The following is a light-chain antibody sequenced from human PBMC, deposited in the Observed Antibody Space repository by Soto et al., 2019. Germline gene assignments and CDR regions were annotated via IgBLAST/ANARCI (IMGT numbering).Light chain of an antibody. CDR3: SSYTSSSTNV. J-gene: IGLJ1*01. Sequence: QSALTQPASVSGSPGQSITISCTGTSSDVGGYNYVSWYQQHPGKAPKLMIYEVSNRPSGVSNRFSGSKSGNTASLTISGLKAEHEADYYCSSYTSSSTNVFGTGTKVTV. V-gene: IGLV2-14*01. CDR1: SSDVGGYNY. CDR2: EVS.